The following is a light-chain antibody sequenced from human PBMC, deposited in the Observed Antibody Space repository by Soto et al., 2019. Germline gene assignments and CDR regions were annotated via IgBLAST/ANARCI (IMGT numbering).Light chain of an antibody. J-gene: IGLJ2*01. V-gene: IGLV1-40*01. CDR2: VNS. Sequence: QSVLTQPPSVSGAPGQRVTISCTGSSSNIGAGYDVHWYQQLPGTAPKLLIYVNSNRPSGVPDRFSGSKSGTSASLAITGLQAEVEADYYCQSYDSSLSALVFGGGTKLTVL. CDR3: QSYDSSLSALV. CDR1: SSNIGAGYD.